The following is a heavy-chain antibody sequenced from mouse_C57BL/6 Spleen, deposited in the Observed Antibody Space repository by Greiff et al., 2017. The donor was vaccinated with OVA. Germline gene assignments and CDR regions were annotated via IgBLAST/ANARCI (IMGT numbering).Heavy chain of an antibody. CDR3: ASLYYGNYGFAY. J-gene: IGHJ3*01. CDR1: GYTFTDYN. V-gene: IGHV1-22*01. D-gene: IGHD2-1*01. Sequence: VHVKQSGPELVKPGASVKMSCKASGYTFTDYNMNWVKQSHGKSLEWIGYINPNNGGTSYNQKFKGKATLTVNKSSSTAYMELRSLTSEDSAVYYCASLYYGNYGFAYWGQGTLVTVSA. CDR2: INPNNGGT.